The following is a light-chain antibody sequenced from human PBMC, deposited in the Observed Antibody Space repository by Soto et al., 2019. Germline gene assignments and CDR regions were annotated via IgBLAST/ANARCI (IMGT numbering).Light chain of an antibody. Sequence: EIVMTQSPGTLSVSPGERATLSCRASQSVSSNLAWYQQKPGQAPRLLIYGASTRATGIPGRFSGSGSGTDFTLTISNLQSEDFAVYYCQQYGSSPITFGQGTRLEIK. V-gene: IGKV3-15*01. CDR2: GAS. CDR3: QQYGSSPIT. CDR1: QSVSSN. J-gene: IGKJ5*01.